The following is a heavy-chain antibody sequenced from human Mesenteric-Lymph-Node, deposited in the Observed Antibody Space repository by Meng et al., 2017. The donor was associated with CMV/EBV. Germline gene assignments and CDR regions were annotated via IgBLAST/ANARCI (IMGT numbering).Heavy chain of an antibody. D-gene: IGHD3/OR15-3a*01. CDR1: GFTFSDYY. CDR2: ISAPGSSM. J-gene: IGHJ3*02. CDR3: ARDRGLVPDAFDI. Sequence: GESLKISCAASGFTFSDYYMSWIRQAPGKGLEWVSYISAPGSSMFYADSVKGRFTISRDNAKNSLYLQMSRLRADDTAVYYCARDRGLVPDAFDIWGQGTMVTVSS. V-gene: IGHV3-11*04.